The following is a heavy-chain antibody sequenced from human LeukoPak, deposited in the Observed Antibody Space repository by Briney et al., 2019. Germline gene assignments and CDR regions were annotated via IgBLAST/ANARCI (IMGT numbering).Heavy chain of an antibody. CDR3: ARDNRLRYFDWLLSFDY. Sequence: GGSLRLSCAASGFTFCSYSMNWVRKAPGKGLEWVSSISSSSGYIYYADSVKGRFTISRDNAKNSLYLQMNSLRAEDTAVYYCARDNRLRYFDWLLSFDYWGQGTLVTVSS. V-gene: IGHV3-21*01. D-gene: IGHD3-9*01. J-gene: IGHJ4*02. CDR1: GFTFCSYS. CDR2: ISSSSGYI.